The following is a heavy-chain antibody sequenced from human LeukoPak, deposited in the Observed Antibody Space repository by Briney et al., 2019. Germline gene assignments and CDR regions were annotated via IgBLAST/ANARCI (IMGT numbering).Heavy chain of an antibody. CDR1: GFTFSNYA. CDR3: AKDLLGYIAVAGFDY. J-gene: IGHJ4*02. Sequence: GGSLRLSCADSGFTFSNYAMSWVRQAPGKGLEWVSAISGSGGSTYHADSVKGRFTISRDNSKNTLYLQMNSLRAEDTAVYYCAKDLLGYIAVAGFDYWGQGTLVTVSS. D-gene: IGHD6-19*01. V-gene: IGHV3-23*01. CDR2: ISGSGGST.